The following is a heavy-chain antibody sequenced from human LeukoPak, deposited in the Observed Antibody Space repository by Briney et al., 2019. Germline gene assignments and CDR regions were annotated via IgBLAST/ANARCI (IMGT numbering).Heavy chain of an antibody. V-gene: IGHV4-39*07. CDR3: ARGMGGCSSTSCRRNNWFDP. CDR2: IYYSGST. Sequence: PSETLSLTCTVSGGSISSSSYYWGWIRQPPGKGLEWIGSIYYSGSTYYNPSLKSRVTISVDTSKNQFSLKLSSVTAADTAVYYCARGMGGCSSTSCRRNNWFDPWGQGTLVTVSS. D-gene: IGHD2-2*01. CDR1: GGSISSSSYY. J-gene: IGHJ5*02.